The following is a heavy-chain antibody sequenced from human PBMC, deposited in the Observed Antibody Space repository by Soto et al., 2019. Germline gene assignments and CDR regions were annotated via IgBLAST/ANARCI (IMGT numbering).Heavy chain of an antibody. Sequence: GGSLRLTCAASGFTFSSYAMSWVRQAPGKGLEWVSAISGSGGSTYYADSVKGRFTISRDNSKNTLYLQMNSLRAEDTAVYYCAKDFRAARPYGMDVWGQGTTVTVSS. V-gene: IGHV3-23*01. CDR1: GFTFSSYA. J-gene: IGHJ6*02. CDR3: AKDFRAARPYGMDV. D-gene: IGHD6-6*01. CDR2: ISGSGGST.